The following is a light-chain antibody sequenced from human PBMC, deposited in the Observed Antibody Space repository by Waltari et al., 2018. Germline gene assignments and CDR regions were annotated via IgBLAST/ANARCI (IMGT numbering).Light chain of an antibody. CDR3: AAWDDSVNGWV. CDR1: ASNIGSTS. Sequence: QSVLIQPPSATGTPGQRVTLPCSASASNIGSTSVNCYHQFPGSAPKLLICSNEQRPHGVPDRFSGSKSGTSASLAISGLQSEDEADYYCAAWDDSVNGWVFGGGTKLTVL. CDR2: SNE. J-gene: IGLJ3*02. V-gene: IGLV1-44*01.